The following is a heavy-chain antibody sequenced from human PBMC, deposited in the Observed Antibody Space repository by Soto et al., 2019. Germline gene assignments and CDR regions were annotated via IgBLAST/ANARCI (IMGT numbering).Heavy chain of an antibody. CDR2: IYDSGNT. D-gene: IGHD3-10*01. CDR1: GDSLKKHY. CDR3: ARTSRVRVDYFDC. Sequence: TLSLTCSVSGDSLKKHYWAGIRYSPGKGLEWIGNIYDSGNTNYSPGLKSRVSMSVDTSKNLFSLKMSSVIAADTAVYYCARTSRVRVDYFDCWGQGTVVTVA. V-gene: IGHV4-59*11. J-gene: IGHJ4*02.